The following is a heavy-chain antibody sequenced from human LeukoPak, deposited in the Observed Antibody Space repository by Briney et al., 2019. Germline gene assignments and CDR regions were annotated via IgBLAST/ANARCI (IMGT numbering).Heavy chain of an antibody. Sequence: GGSLRLSCAASGFSFTTYWMSWVRQAPGKGLEWVANINQDGTEKHYGASVKGRFTISRDNAKNSLYLQMNSLRVEDTAVYYCAKLAKYFYGSETYYFFEHWGQGTPVTASS. D-gene: IGHD3-10*01. V-gene: IGHV3-7*01. CDR2: INQDGTEK. CDR3: AKLAKYFYGSETYYFFEH. J-gene: IGHJ4*02. CDR1: GFSFTTYW.